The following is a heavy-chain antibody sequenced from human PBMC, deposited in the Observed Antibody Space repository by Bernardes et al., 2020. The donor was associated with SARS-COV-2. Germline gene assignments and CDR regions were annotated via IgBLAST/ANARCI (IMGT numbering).Heavy chain of an antibody. J-gene: IGHJ6*02. D-gene: IGHD3-10*01. V-gene: IGHV1-18*04. CDR1: GYTFTSYG. CDR3: ARCDGSGGYYYYYYYGMHV. Sequence: ASVKVSCKASGYTFTSYGISWVRRAPGQGLEWMGWLSAYNGNTNYAQKLQGRVTMTTDTSTSTAYMALRSLRSDDTAVYYCARCDGSGGYYYYYYYGMHVRSQGTTVTVS. CDR2: LSAYNGNT.